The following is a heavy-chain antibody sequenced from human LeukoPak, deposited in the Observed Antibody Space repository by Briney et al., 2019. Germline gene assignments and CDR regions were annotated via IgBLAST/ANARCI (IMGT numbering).Heavy chain of an antibody. CDR3: AKRGDWNSSDY. CDR1: GFTFDDYG. V-gene: IGHV3-48*03. Sequence: PGGSLRLSCAASGFTFDDYGMSWVRQAPGKGLEWVSYISSSGSTIYYADSVKGRFTISRDNAKNSLYLQMNSLRAEDTAVYHCAKRGDWNSSDYWGQGTLLTVSS. J-gene: IGHJ4*02. D-gene: IGHD2-21*02. CDR2: ISSSGSTI.